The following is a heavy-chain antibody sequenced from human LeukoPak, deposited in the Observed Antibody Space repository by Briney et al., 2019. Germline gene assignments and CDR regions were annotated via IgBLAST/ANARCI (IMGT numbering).Heavy chain of an antibody. CDR2: IYPGDSES. CDR3: ARIEGSTFDY. V-gene: IGHV5-51*01. CDR1: GYTFTGYY. J-gene: IGHJ4*02. Sequence: KVSCKASGYTFTGYYMHWVRQMPGKGLEWMGIIYPGDSESKYRPSLQGQVTISVDKSINTAYLHWSSLEASDTAIYYCARIEGSTFDYWGQGTLVTVSS.